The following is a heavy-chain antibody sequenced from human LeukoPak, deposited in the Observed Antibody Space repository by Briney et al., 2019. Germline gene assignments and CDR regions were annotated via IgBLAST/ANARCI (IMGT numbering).Heavy chain of an antibody. Sequence: EASVKVSCKASGGTFSSYAISWVRQAPRQGLEWMGWISPYNGDTNYAQKLQGRVTLTTDTSTSTAYMELRSLTSDDTAVYYCARMPYDSSGYYKHWGQGTLVTVSS. CDR1: GGTFSSYA. V-gene: IGHV1-18*01. D-gene: IGHD3-22*01. CDR2: ISPYNGDT. J-gene: IGHJ1*01. CDR3: ARMPYDSSGYYKH.